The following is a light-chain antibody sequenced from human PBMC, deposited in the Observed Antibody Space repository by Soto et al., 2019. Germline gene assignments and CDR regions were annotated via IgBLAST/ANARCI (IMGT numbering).Light chain of an antibody. CDR3: QQYNNWPPYA. J-gene: IGKJ2*01. CDR1: QRISNN. CDR2: GAS. V-gene: IGKV3-15*01. Sequence: IVMTQSPATLSVSPGERATLSCRASQRISNNLAWYQQKAGQAPRLLIYGASTRATGIPASFSGSGSETEFTLTISSLQSEDFAVYYCQQYNNWPPYAFGHGTKLEIK.